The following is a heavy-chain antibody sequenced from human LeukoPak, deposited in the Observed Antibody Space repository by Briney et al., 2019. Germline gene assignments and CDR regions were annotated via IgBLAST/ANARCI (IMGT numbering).Heavy chain of an antibody. CDR3: ARFKRAGGWSYFDY. CDR2: IYNSGST. D-gene: IGHD6-19*01. Sequence: SETLSLTCTVSGGSISTYYWSWIRKPPGKGLEWIGHIYNSGSTNYSPSLKSRVTISVDTSKNQFSLKLSSVTAADTAVYYCARFKRAGGWSYFDYWGQEPWSPSPQ. V-gene: IGHV4-59*01. CDR1: GGSISTYY. J-gene: IGHJ4*01.